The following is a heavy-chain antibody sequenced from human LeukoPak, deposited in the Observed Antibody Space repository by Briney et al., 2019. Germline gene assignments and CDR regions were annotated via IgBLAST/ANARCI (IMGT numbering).Heavy chain of an antibody. CDR2: IYHTGST. V-gene: IGHV4-4*02. J-gene: IGHJ6*04. Sequence: SETLSLTCAVSGGSISSSNWGSWVRQPPGEGLGWIGEIYHTGSTNYNPSLKSRVTISVDKSKNQFSLKLSSVTAADTAVYYCARGGMVRGVIVYYYYGMDVWGKGTTVTVSS. CDR1: GGSISSSNW. CDR3: ARGGMVRGVIVYYYYGMDV. D-gene: IGHD3-10*01.